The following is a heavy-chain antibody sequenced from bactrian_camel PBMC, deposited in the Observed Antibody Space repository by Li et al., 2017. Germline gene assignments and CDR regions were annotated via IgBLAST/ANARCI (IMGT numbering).Heavy chain of an antibody. CDR3: AASLGVICYGGSWGNPYEYDY. D-gene: IGHD6*01. CDR2: IDRYGRT. Sequence: HVQLVESGGGSVQAGGSLRLSCLASGYTFSKLCMAWFRQPPGKGREGVVYIDRYGRTSYADSVKGRFTITQDGATSTIYLQMDTLKPEDTAMYYCAASLGVICYGGSWGNPYEYDYWGQGTQVTVS. J-gene: IGHJ4*01. CDR1: GYTFSKLC. V-gene: IGHV3S9*01.